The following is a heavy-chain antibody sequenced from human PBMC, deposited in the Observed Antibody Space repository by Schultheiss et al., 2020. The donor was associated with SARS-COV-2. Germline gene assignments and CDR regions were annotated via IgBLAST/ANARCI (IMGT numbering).Heavy chain of an antibody. D-gene: IGHD1-26*01. Sequence: SQTLSLTCTVSGGSISSYYWSWIRQPPGKGLEWIGYIYYSGSTNYNPPLKSRVTISVDTSKNQFSLKLSSVTAADTAIYYCAREQWELGWFDPWGQGTLVTVSS. V-gene: IGHV4-59*12. J-gene: IGHJ5*02. CDR2: IYYSGST. CDR1: GGSISSYY. CDR3: AREQWELGWFDP.